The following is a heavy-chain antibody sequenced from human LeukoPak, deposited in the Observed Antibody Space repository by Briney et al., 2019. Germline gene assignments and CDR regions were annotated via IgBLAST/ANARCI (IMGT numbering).Heavy chain of an antibody. Sequence: PGGSLRLSCAASGFTFSSYAMHWVRQAPGKGLEWVAVISYDGSNKYYADSVKGRFTISRDNSKNTLYLQMNSLRAEDTAVYYCAKDPSRGVLRYFDWLPLFDYWGQGTLVTVSS. V-gene: IGHV3-30*04. CDR1: GFTFSSYA. D-gene: IGHD3-9*01. CDR3: AKDPSRGVLRYFDWLPLFDY. J-gene: IGHJ4*02. CDR2: ISYDGSNK.